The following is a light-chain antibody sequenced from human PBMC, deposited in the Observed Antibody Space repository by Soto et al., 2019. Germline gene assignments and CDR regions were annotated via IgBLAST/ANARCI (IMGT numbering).Light chain of an antibody. J-gene: IGKJ4*01. CDR1: QSVTSNY. Sequence: EIVLSQSPGTLSLSPGERATLSCRASQSVTSNYLAWYQQKPGQAPRALIFGASSRSAGIPDRFSGSGSGTDFTLTISRLEPEDFAVYYCQQRSNWPLTFGGGTKVDIK. V-gene: IGKV3D-20*02. CDR3: QQRSNWPLT. CDR2: GAS.